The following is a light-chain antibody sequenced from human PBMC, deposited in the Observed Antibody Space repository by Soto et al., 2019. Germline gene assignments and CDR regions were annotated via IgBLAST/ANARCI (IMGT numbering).Light chain of an antibody. V-gene: IGKV1-8*01. J-gene: IGKJ1*01. CDR3: QQYCSYPPWT. Sequence: AIRMTQSPSSLSASTGDRVTITCRASQGISSYLAWYQQKPGKAPKLLIYAASTLQSGVPSRFRGSGSGTDFTLTISCLQSEDFATYYCQQYCSYPPWTFGQGTKVDIX. CDR2: AAS. CDR1: QGISSY.